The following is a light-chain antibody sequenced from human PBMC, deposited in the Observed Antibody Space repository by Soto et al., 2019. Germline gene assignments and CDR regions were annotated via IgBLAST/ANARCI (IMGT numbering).Light chain of an antibody. Sequence: IMLTQTPGNLSLSPGERATLSCRASQSVSSSYLAWYQQKPGQAPRLLIYDASNRATGTPARFSGSGSGTDFTLTSSSLEPEDFAAYYCQHRSNVLTFGGGTKVDIK. CDR1: QSVSSSY. CDR2: DAS. CDR3: QHRSNVLT. V-gene: IGKV3-11*01. J-gene: IGKJ4*01.